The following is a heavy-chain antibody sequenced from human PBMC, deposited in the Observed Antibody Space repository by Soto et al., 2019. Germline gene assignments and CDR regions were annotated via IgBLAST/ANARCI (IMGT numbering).Heavy chain of an antibody. J-gene: IGHJ5*02. CDR3: AKVGANHYYGSGSYYKPWFDP. V-gene: IGHV3-23*01. Sequence: GSLRLSCAASGFTFSSYAMSWVRQAPGKGLEWVSAISGSGGSTYYADSVKGRFTISRDNSKNTLYLKMNSLRAEDTAVYYCAKVGANHYYGSGSYYKPWFDPWGQGTLVTVSS. CDR2: ISGSGGST. D-gene: IGHD3-10*01. CDR1: GFTFSSYA.